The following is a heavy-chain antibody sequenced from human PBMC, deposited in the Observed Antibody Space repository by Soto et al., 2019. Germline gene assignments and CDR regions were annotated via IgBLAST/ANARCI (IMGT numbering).Heavy chain of an antibody. V-gene: IGHV3-11*06. CDR3: ARDRAFCGGDCYPGYFDY. CDR2: ISGTSSYT. D-gene: IGHD2-21*02. J-gene: IGHJ4*02. CDR1: GFTFSDYY. Sequence: RLSCAASGFTFSDYYMSWIRQAPGKGLEWVSYISGTSSYTNYADSVKGRFTISRDNAKKSLYLDMSSLRAEDTAVYYCARDRAFCGGDCYPGYFDYWGQGILVTVSS.